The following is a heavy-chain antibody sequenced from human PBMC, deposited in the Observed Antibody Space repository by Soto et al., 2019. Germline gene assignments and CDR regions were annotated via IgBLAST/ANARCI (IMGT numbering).Heavy chain of an antibody. D-gene: IGHD3-10*01. V-gene: IGHV3-33*01. Sequence: GGSLRLSCAASGFTFSSYGMHWVRQAPGKGLEWVAVIWYDGSNKYYADSVKGRFTISRDNSKNTLYLQMNSLRAEDTAVYYCARDCAKIYGSGSYDPYYYYGMDVWGQGTTVTVSS. CDR1: GFTFSSYG. CDR2: IWYDGSNK. J-gene: IGHJ6*02. CDR3: ARDCAKIYGSGSYDPYYYYGMDV.